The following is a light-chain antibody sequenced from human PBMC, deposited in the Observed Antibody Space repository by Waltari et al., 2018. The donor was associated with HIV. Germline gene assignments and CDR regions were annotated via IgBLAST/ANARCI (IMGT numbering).Light chain of an antibody. CDR1: SSNIGRNY. CDR3: AAWDDSLSAWV. V-gene: IGLV1-47*01. J-gene: IGLJ3*02. Sequence: QSVLTQPPSASGTPGQRVTISCSGSSSNIGRNYVNWYQQLPGTAPKLLIYRNNQRPSGVPDRFSGSKSGTSASLAISGLRSEDEADYYCAAWDDSLSAWVFGGGTKLTVL. CDR2: RNN.